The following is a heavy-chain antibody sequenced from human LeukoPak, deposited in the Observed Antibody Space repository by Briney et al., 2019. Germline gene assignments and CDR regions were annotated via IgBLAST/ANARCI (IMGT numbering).Heavy chain of an antibody. J-gene: IGHJ5*02. D-gene: IGHD6-13*01. CDR2: IYYSGST. CDR1: GGSISSSSYY. V-gene: IGHV4-39*01. Sequence: PSETLSLTCTVSGGSISSSSYYWGWIRQPPGKGLEWIGSIYYSGSTYYNPSLKSRVTISADTSKNQFSLKLSYVTAADTAVYYCARPQADSSSFGHWFDPWGQGTLVTVSS. CDR3: ARPQADSSSFGHWFDP.